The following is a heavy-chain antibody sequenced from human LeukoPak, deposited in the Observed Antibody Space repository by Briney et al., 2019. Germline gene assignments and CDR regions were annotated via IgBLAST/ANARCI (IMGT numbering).Heavy chain of an antibody. CDR1: GFTFTRYG. D-gene: IGHD7-27*01. J-gene: IGHJ3*02. CDR3: AKVQLGIGRDAFDI. V-gene: IGHV3-23*01. CDR2: ISGSGGST. Sequence: PGGSLRLFCAASGFTFTRYGMSWVRQAPGKGLEWVSSISGSGGSTYYADSVKGRFTISRDNSKNTLYVQMKSLRVEDTAVYYCAKVQLGIGRDAFDIWGQGTMVTVSS.